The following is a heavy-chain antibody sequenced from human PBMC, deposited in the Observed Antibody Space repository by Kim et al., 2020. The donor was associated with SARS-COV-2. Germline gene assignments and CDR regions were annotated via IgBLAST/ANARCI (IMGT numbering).Heavy chain of an antibody. D-gene: IGHD6-13*01. Sequence: SVKVSCKASGGTFSSYAISWVRQAPGQGLEWMGRIIPIFGIANYAQKFQGRVTITADKSTSTAYMELSSLRSEDTAVYYCARDTRDSSPSHYYYYYYMDVWGKGTTVTVSS. J-gene: IGHJ6*03. CDR3: ARDTRDSSPSHYYYYYYMDV. CDR2: IIPIFGIA. V-gene: IGHV1-69*04. CDR1: GGTFSSYA.